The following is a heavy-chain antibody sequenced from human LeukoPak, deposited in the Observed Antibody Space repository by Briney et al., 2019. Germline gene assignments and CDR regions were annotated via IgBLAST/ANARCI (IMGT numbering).Heavy chain of an antibody. J-gene: IGHJ6*03. CDR3: ARSSPPYYDILTGYYPRGYYYYYMDV. V-gene: IGHV4-34*01. CDR2: INHSGST. D-gene: IGHD3-9*01. CDR1: GGSYSGYY. Sequence: PSETLSLTCAVYGGSYSGYYWSWIRQPPGKGLEWIGEINHSGSTNYNPSLKSRVTISVDTSKNQLSLKLSSVTAADTAVYYCARSSPPYYDILTGYYPRGYYYYYMDVWGKGTTVTISS.